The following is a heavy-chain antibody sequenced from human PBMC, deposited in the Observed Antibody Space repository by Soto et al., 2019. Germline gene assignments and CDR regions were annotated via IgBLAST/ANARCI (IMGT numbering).Heavy chain of an antibody. J-gene: IGHJ6*02. D-gene: IGHD2-2*01. V-gene: IGHV1-69*06. CDR1: GGTFGSYT. CDR3: ARQKAMPPHFYSGMDV. CDR2: IIPMFGTA. Sequence: QVHLVQSRAEVKKPGSSVKVSCTASGGTFGSYTVTWVRQAPGQGLEWMGEIIPMFGTASYAQKFQGRVTLTADKSTTTAHMELSSLSSDDTAVYFCARQKAMPPHFYSGMDVWGQGTTVTVSS.